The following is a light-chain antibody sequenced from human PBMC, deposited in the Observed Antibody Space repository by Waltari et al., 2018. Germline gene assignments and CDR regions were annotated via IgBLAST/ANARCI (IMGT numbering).Light chain of an antibody. CDR2: GKN. V-gene: IGLV3-19*01. J-gene: IGLJ2*01. CDR1: SLRSYY. CDR3: NSRDSSGNHVV. Sequence: SSELTQDPAVYVALGQTVRITCQGDSLRSYYASWYQQKPGQAPVLFIYGKNNRPSGIPDRFSGSSSGNTASLTITGAQAEDEAYYYCNSRDSSGNHVVFGGGTKLTVL.